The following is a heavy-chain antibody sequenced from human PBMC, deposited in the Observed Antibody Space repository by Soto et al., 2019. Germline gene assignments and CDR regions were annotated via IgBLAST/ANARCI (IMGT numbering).Heavy chain of an antibody. CDR3: AREGLNCGGDCFDY. J-gene: IGHJ4*02. Sequence: EAQLVESGGGLVQPGGSLRLSCAASGFTFTTYWMSWVRQAPGKGLEWVANINQDGSEKSYVDSVKGRFTISRDNAKNSLYLQMNSLRVEDTAGYYCAREGLNCGGDCFDYWGQGTLVTVSS. CDR1: GFTFTTYW. D-gene: IGHD2-21*01. CDR2: INQDGSEK. V-gene: IGHV3-7*05.